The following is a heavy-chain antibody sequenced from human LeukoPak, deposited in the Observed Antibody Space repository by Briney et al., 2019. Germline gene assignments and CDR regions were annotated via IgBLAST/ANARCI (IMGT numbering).Heavy chain of an antibody. CDR3: AGDLSGSDEY. D-gene: IGHD1-26*01. CDR2: ISSNPCYI. V-gene: IGHV3-21*01. J-gene: IGHJ4*02. CDR1: GFTFSTYS. Sequence: GGSLRLSCAASGFTFSTYSMNWVGQAPGKGLEWVSFISSNPCYIYYADSVKGRFTISSDNAKNSLYLHVNSLIAEDTAVYYCAGDLSGSDEYWGQGTLVTVSS.